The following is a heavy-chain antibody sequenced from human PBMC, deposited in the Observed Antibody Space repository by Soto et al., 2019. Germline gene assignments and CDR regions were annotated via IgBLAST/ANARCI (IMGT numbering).Heavy chain of an antibody. V-gene: IGHV3-33*01. Sequence: GGSLRLSCAASGFTFSSYGVHWVRQAPGKGLEWVAVIWYDGSNKYYADSVKGRFTISRDNSKNTLYLQMNSLRAEDTAVYYCARDLARAGRPEDAFDIWGQGTMVTVSS. CDR3: ARDLARAGRPEDAFDI. J-gene: IGHJ3*02. CDR2: IWYDGSNK. CDR1: GFTFSSYG. D-gene: IGHD6-19*01.